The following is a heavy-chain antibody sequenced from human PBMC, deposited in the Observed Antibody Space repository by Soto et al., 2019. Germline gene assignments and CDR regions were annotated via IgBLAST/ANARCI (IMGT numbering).Heavy chain of an antibody. V-gene: IGHV1-8*01. CDR3: VRGELLWFGELLR. Sequence: QVQLVQSGAEVKKPGASVKVSCKASGYTFTSYEINWVRQATGQGLEWMGWMNPNSGETGYAQKFQGRVIMTRNTYISTAYMELSSLRSENTAVYYCVRGELLWFGELLRWGQGTLVTVSS. D-gene: IGHD3-10*01. CDR1: GYTFTSYE. J-gene: IGHJ4*02. CDR2: MNPNSGET.